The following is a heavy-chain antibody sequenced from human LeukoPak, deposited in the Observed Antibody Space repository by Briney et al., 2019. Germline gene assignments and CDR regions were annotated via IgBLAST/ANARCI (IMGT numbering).Heavy chain of an antibody. D-gene: IGHD4-17*01. J-gene: IGHJ4*02. V-gene: IGHV3-23*01. CDR2: ISGSGGTT. CDR1: GFTFSSYG. CDR3: AKGRPRSFDY. Sequence: GRSLRLSCAASGFTFSSYGMSWVRQAPGKGLEWVSAISGSGGTTYYADSVKGRFTISRDNSKNTLYLQMNSLRPEDTAVYYCAKGRPRSFDYWGQGTLVSVS.